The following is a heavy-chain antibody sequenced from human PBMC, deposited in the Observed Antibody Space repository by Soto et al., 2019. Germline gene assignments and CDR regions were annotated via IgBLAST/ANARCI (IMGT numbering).Heavy chain of an antibody. D-gene: IGHD2-21*02. Sequence: SGPTLVNPTETLTLTCTVSGLSLNNDRLGVSWIRQPPGKALEWLAHIFSNDDKSYSTSLKSRLTISKDTSRSQVVLTMTNMAPVDPPTFYFPLKRVCRKPDSYLPSSAPGGQGPLVPVSS. V-gene: IGHV2-26*01. J-gene: IGHJ5*02. CDR2: IFSNDDK. CDR3: PLKRVCRKPDSYLPSSAP. CDR1: GLSLNNDRLG.